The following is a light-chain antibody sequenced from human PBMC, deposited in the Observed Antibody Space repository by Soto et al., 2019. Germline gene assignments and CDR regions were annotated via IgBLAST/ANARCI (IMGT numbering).Light chain of an antibody. Sequence: EVVMTQSPATLSVSPGEKATFSCRASQSVGSNLAWYQQKPGQAPSLLIYTTSTRASGVPARFSGSGSGTEFTLTINGLKTEDFGIYYCQKYNAWPRTFGQGTKVEVK. CDR2: TTS. V-gene: IGKV3-15*01. CDR1: QSVGSN. J-gene: IGKJ1*01. CDR3: QKYNAWPRT.